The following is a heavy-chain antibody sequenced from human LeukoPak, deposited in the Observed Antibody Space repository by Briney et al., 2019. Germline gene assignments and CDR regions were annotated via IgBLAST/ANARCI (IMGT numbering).Heavy chain of an antibody. CDR3: ARGGTDYDPIYY. J-gene: IGHJ4*02. D-gene: IGHD4/OR15-4a*01. V-gene: IGHV3-23*01. CDR1: GFTFSSHA. Sequence: GGSLRLSCAASGFTFSSHAMSWVRQAPGKGLEWVSAISGSGGSTYYADSVKGRFTISRDNSKNTLYLQMNSLRAEDTAVYYCARGGTDYDPIYYWGQGTLVTVSS. CDR2: ISGSGGST.